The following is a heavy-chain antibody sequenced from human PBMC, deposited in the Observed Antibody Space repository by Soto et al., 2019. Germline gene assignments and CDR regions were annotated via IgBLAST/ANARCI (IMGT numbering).Heavy chain of an antibody. V-gene: IGHV3-30-3*01. J-gene: IGHJ3*02. CDR3: ARTAGGRVRGALDI. CDR1: GFTFSSYG. Sequence: GGSLRLSCVASGFTFSSYGMHWVRQAPGKGLEWVAVIPNTENKKYYADSVKGRFTISRDNSQNTLFLQMDSLMSEDTAMYYCARTAGGRVRGALDIWGQGTMVTVSS. CDR2: IPNTENKK. D-gene: IGHD6-13*01.